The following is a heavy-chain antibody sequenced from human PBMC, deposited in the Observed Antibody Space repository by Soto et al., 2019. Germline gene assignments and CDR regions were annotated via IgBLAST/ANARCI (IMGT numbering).Heavy chain of an antibody. J-gene: IGHJ6*02. CDR1: GYTFTSYD. Sequence: ASVKVSCKASGYTFTSYDINRVRQATGQGLEWMGWMNPNSGNTGYAQKFQGRVTMTRNTSISTAYMELSSLRSEDTAVYYCARAYYDYVWGSYRYYYYGMDVWGQGTTVTVSS. V-gene: IGHV1-8*01. CDR3: ARAYYDYVWGSYRYYYYGMDV. D-gene: IGHD3-16*02. CDR2: MNPNSGNT.